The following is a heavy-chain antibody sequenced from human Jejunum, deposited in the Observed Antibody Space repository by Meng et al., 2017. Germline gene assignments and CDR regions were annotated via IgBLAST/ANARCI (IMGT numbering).Heavy chain of an antibody. J-gene: IGHJ4*02. CDR1: GDSVSSNSSA. CDR3: ARDWGDVRGGFDF. D-gene: IGHD3-10*02. CDR2: TYDRSKYHN. V-gene: IGHV6-1*01. Sequence: VQLRPPGAGMMNPSQTLSHPCALAGDSVSSNSSALNWIRQSPSRGLEWLGRTYDRSKYHNDYSLSVKSRIAINPDTAKNQFSLQLNSVTPEDTAIYYCARDWGDVRGGFDFWGQGTLVTVSS.